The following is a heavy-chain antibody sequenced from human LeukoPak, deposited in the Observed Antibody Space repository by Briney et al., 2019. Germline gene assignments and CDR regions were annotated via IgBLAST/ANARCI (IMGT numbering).Heavy chain of an antibody. V-gene: IGHV3-66*01. CDR1: GFTVCSNY. D-gene: IGHD6-19*01. Sequence: GGSLRHPCAASGFTVCSNYMTWVRQAPGKGLEWVSVIYSSGGTYYAGSVKGRFTISRDNSKNMLYLQMNSLRAEDTAVYYCARDSVAGTGDYWGQGTLVTVSS. J-gene: IGHJ4*02. CDR3: ARDSVAGTGDY. CDR2: IYSSGGT.